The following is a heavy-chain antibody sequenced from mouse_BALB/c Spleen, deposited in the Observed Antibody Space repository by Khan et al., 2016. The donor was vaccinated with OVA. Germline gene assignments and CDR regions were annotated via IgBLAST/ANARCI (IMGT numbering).Heavy chain of an antibody. CDR3: TYGKCDGWFAY. CDR2: IYPGNSDT. V-gene: IGHV1-5*01. D-gene: IGHD2-10*02. J-gene: IGHJ3*01. CDR1: GYSFTSYR. Sequence: EVQLQQSGTVLARPGASVKMSCKASGYSFTSYRMHWVKQRPGQGLEWIGAIYPGNSDTSYNQKFKGKAKLTAVTSASTAYMELSSLTNEDSAVYDGTYGKCDGWFAYWGQGTLVTVSA.